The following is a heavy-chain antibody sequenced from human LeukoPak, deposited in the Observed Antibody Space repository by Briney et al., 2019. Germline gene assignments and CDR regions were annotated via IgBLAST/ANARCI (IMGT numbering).Heavy chain of an antibody. CDR2: INPNSGGT. CDR1: GYSFTSHN. V-gene: IGHV1-2*02. Sequence: ASVKVSCKTSGYSFTSHNLHWVRQAPGQGLEWMGWINPNSGGTNYAQKFQGRVTMTRDTSISTAYMELSRLRSDDTAVYYCARDRYDILTGYYYYYYMDVWGKGTTVTISS. J-gene: IGHJ6*03. CDR3: ARDRYDILTGYYYYYYMDV. D-gene: IGHD3-9*01.